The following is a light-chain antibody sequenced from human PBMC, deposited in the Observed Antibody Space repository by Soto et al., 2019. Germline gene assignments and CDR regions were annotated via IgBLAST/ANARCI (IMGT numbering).Light chain of an antibody. J-gene: IGKJ4*01. CDR1: QNIIFY. V-gene: IGKV1-39*01. Sequence: DIQMTQSPSSLSASVGDRVTITCRASQNIIFYLNWYQQKPGKAPKLLIYAASNLQSGVPSRFSGSGSGTEFTLTISSLQPEDFASYYCQQLDRYPFSFGGGTKVDIK. CDR2: AAS. CDR3: QQLDRYPFS.